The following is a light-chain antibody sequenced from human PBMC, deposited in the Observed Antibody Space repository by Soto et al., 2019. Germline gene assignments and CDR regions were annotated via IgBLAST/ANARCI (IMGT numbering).Light chain of an antibody. J-gene: IGKJ4*01. CDR3: QYLNSHPLS. CDR1: QSISSY. V-gene: IGKV1-39*01. CDR2: AAS. Sequence: DIQMTQSPSSLSASVGDRVTITCRASQSISSYLNWYQQKPGKAPKLLIYAASSLQSGVPSRFSGSGSGTDFTLTISSLQPEDVANYYCQYLNSHPLSFGGGTKVEIK.